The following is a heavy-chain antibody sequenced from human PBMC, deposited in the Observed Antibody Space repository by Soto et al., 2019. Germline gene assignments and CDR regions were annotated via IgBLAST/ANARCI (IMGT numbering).Heavy chain of an antibody. Sequence: QLQLVESGGGVVQPGRSLRLSCAASGFTFSSYGMHWVRQAPGKGLEWVALISSDGTDKYYADSVKGRFTISRDNSKNTLHLQMNSLTAEDTAVYYCAKHPGNTWYFDYWGQGTLVTVSS. CDR2: ISSDGTDK. D-gene: IGHD2-8*01. V-gene: IGHV3-30*18. CDR1: GFTFSSYG. J-gene: IGHJ4*02. CDR3: AKHPGNTWYFDY.